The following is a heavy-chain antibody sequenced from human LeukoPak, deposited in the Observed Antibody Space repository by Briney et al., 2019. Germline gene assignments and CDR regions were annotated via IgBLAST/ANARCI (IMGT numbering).Heavy chain of an antibody. CDR1: GYTFTSYG. D-gene: IGHD3-22*01. CDR3: AKYYYDSSGYYYPFDP. Sequence: ASVKVSCKASGYTFTSYGISWVRQAPGQGLEWMGWISAYIGNTNYAQKLQGRVTMTTDTPTSTAYMELRSLRSDDTAVYYCAKYYYDSSGYYYPFDPWGQGTLVTVSS. CDR2: ISAYIGNT. V-gene: IGHV1-18*01. J-gene: IGHJ5*02.